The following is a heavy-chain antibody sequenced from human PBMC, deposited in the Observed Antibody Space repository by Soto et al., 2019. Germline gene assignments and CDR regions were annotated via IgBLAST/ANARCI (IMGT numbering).Heavy chain of an antibody. D-gene: IGHD6-19*01. V-gene: IGHV1-58*01. CDR2: IVVASGYS. J-gene: IGHJ4*02. Sequence: LVQSGPDVKKPGTSVKVSCKTSGFTFGSSAVQWVRQVRGQRLAWIGWIVVASGYSNVAQKFQARVSLTRDLSTNTAFMELSSLTSEASAMYYCAADVIGVAGDFDHWGQGTLVSVSS. CDR1: GFTFGSSA. CDR3: AADVIGVAGDFDH.